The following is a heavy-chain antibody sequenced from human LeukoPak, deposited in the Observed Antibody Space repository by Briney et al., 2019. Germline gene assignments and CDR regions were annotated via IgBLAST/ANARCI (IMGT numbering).Heavy chain of an antibody. V-gene: IGHV3-74*01. CDR1: GFTFSNFW. Sequence: GGSLRLSCEASGFTFSNFWMHWVRQASGKGLVWVSRISADGSDAVYADSVKGRFTMSRDNAKNTVHLQMNNLRAEDTAVYYCARDRPHNWFDPWGQGTLVTVSS. CDR2: ISADGSDA. J-gene: IGHJ5*02. CDR3: ARDRPHNWFDP.